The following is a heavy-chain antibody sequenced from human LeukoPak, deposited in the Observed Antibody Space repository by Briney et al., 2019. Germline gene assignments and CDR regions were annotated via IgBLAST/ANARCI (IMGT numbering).Heavy chain of an antibody. CDR3: ARGSSVVVAATNNWFDP. Sequence: PSETLSLTCTVSGGSISSHYWSWIRQPPGKGLEWIGYIYYSGSTNYNPSLKSRVTTSVDTSKNQFSLKLSSVTAADTAVYYCARGSSVVVAATNNWFDPWGQGTLVTVSS. D-gene: IGHD2-15*01. CDR1: GGSISSHY. V-gene: IGHV4-59*11. CDR2: IYYSGST. J-gene: IGHJ5*02.